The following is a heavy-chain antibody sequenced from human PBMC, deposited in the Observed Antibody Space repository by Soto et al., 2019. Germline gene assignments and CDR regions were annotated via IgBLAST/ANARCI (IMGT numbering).Heavy chain of an antibody. J-gene: IGHJ5*01. D-gene: IGHD1-1*01. V-gene: IGHV4-4*02. Sequence: PSETLSLTCTLSGGSVRAPDWWNWVRQSPDKGLEWIAEVHISGHSNYNPSLRSRVSVSIDSSKNQFYLNLNSVTAADTAIYYCARMRQGCSANNCYFDPWGQATQITVSS. CDR2: VHISGHS. CDR1: GGSVRAPDW. CDR3: ARMRQGCSANNCYFDP.